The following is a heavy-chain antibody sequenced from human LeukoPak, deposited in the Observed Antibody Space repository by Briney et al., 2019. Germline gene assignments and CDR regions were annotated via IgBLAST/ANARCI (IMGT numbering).Heavy chain of an antibody. V-gene: IGHV3-30*03. CDR1: GFTFSSYG. J-gene: IGHJ4*02. CDR3: ARFGITGTTIAFDY. CDR2: ISYDGSNK. Sequence: GRSLRLSCAASGFTFSSYGMHWVRQAPGKGLEWVAVISYDGSNKYYADSVKGRFTISRDNSKNTLYLQMNSLRAEDTAVYYCARFGITGTTIAFDYWGQGTLVTVSS. D-gene: IGHD1-20*01.